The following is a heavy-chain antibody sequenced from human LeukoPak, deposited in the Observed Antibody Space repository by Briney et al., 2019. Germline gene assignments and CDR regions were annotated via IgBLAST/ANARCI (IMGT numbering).Heavy chain of an antibody. CDR3: ARDVLLWFGSGYYFDY. D-gene: IGHD3-10*01. V-gene: IGHV6-1*01. CDR2: TYYRSKWYN. J-gene: IGHJ4*02. Sequence: SQTLSLTCAISGDSVSSNSAAWNWIRQSPSRGLEWLGRTYYRSKWYNDYAVSVKSRITINPDTSKNQFSLQLNSVTPEDTAVYYCARDVLLWFGSGYYFDYWGQGTLVTVSS. CDR1: GDSVSSNSAA.